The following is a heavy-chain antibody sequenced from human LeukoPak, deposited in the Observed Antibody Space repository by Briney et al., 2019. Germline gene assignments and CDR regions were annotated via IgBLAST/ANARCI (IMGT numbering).Heavy chain of an antibody. CDR2: VSWDGGDT. Sequence: GGSLRLSCAASGFTFSSYAMSWVRQAPGKGLEWLSFVSWDGGDTYYADSVKGRFSISRDNSKNSLYLQMKNLRPEDSAFYYCGRDSAYGDYGTFFYYYMDVWGKGTTVTVSS. CDR3: GRDSAYGDYGTFFYYYMDV. J-gene: IGHJ6*03. V-gene: IGHV3-43D*03. CDR1: GFTFSSYA. D-gene: IGHD4-17*01.